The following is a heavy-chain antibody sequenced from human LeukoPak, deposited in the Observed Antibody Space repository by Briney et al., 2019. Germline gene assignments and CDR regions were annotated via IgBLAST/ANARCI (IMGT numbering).Heavy chain of an antibody. CDR1: GGAFSSYA. J-gene: IGHJ3*02. D-gene: IGHD4-17*01. CDR3: ARHTDPDI. Sequence: EASVKVSCKASGGAFSSYAISWVRQAPGQGLEWMGGIIPIFGTANYAQKFQGRVTITADESTSTAYMELSSLRSEDQPVYYCARHTDPDIWGQGTMVTVSS. V-gene: IGHV1-69*01. CDR2: IIPIFGTA.